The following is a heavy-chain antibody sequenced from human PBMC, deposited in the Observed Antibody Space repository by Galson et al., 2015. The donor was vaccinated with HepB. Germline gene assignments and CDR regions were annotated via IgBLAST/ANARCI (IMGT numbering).Heavy chain of an antibody. CDR2: ISAYNGNT. D-gene: IGHD1-7*01. CDR1: GYTFTSYG. Sequence: SVKVSCKASGYTFTSYGISWVRQAPGQGLEWMGWISAYNGNTNYAQKLQSRVTMTTDTSTSTAYMELRSLRSDDTAVYYCARGELSTYYYYGMDVWGQGTTVTVSS. V-gene: IGHV1-18*04. J-gene: IGHJ6*02. CDR3: ARGELSTYYYYGMDV.